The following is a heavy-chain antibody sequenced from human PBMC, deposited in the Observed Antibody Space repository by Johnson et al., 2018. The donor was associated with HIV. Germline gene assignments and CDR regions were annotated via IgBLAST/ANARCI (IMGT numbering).Heavy chain of an antibody. V-gene: IGHV3-66*01. Sequence: VQLVESGGGVVQPGRSLRLSCASGFTVSTNYMSWVRQAPGKGLEWVSVIYSGDTTYYNAPVKGRFTISRDDSKNSLYLQMNSLKTEDTAVYYCARDGYSGGFDIWGQGTMVTVSS. CDR1: GFTVSTNY. CDR3: ARDGYSGGFDI. J-gene: IGHJ3*02. D-gene: IGHD2-21*01. CDR2: IYSGDTT.